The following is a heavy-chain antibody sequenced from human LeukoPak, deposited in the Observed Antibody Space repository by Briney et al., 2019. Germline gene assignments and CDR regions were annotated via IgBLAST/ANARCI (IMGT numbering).Heavy chain of an antibody. V-gene: IGHV3-11*04. CDR2: ISSSGSNT. J-gene: IGHJ2*01. Sequence: PGGSLRLSCAASGFTFSDYYMSWIRQAPGKGLEWVSYISSSGSNTNYADSVKGRFTISRDNARNSLYLQMNSLRAEDTAVYYCARWYSVGWNYYFDLWGRGTLVTVSS. CDR3: ARWYSVGWNYYFDL. CDR1: GFTFSDYY. D-gene: IGHD1-7*01.